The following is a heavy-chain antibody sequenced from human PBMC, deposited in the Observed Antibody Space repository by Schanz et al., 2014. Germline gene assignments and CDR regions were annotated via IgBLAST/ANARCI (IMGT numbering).Heavy chain of an antibody. CDR2: IIPILRIS. Sequence: QVQLVQSGAEVKRPGSSVKVSCKASGGPFTSYTFSWVRQAPGQGLEWVGRIIPILRISNYAQKFRDRVTITADKSTSTAYMELSSLRSEDTAVYYCARDGGRDGYNLAFDVWGQGTLVTVSS. V-gene: IGHV1-69*08. D-gene: IGHD5-12*01. CDR1: GGPFTSYT. CDR3: ARDGGRDGYNLAFDV. J-gene: IGHJ3*01.